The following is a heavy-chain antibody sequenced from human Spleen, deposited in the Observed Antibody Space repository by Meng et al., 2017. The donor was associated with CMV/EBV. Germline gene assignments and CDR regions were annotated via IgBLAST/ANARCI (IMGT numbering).Heavy chain of an antibody. CDR2: IKRDGSDI. Sequence: GGSLRLSCAASGFAFSDYWMSWVRQAPGKGLEWVANIKRDGSDIYYVDSVKGRFTISRDNAKNSLYLQMNSLRAEDTAVYYCARDEQQLYDYWGQGTLVTVSS. CDR3: ARDEQQLYDY. J-gene: IGHJ4*02. V-gene: IGHV3-7*01. D-gene: IGHD6-13*01. CDR1: GFAFSDYW.